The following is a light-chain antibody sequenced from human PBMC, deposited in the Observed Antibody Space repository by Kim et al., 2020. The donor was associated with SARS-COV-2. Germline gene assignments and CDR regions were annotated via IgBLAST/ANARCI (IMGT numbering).Light chain of an antibody. Sequence: ALGPTVRITCQGDSLRRYYASWYQQKPGQAHVLVIYGKNNRPSGIPDRFSGSSSGNTASLTITGAQAEDEADYYCNSRDSSGNHWVFGGGTQLTVL. V-gene: IGLV3-19*01. CDR3: NSRDSSGNHWV. J-gene: IGLJ3*02. CDR1: SLRRYY. CDR2: GKN.